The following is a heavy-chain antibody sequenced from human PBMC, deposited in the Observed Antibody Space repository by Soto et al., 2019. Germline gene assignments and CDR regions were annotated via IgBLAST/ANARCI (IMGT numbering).Heavy chain of an antibody. Sequence: SETLSLTCTVSGGSISSDASFWSWIRQLPGKGPEWIAFISYSGTTSYNPSLRSRVTISADTSKSQFSLNLSSVTAADTAVYYCARGGASSKWFDPWGQGILVTVSS. CDR3: ARGGASSKWFDP. D-gene: IGHD2-15*01. V-gene: IGHV4-31*03. CDR1: GGSISSDASF. J-gene: IGHJ5*02. CDR2: ISYSGTT.